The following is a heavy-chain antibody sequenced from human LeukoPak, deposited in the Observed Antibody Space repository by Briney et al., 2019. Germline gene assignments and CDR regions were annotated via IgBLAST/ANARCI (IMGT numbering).Heavy chain of an antibody. CDR3: ARDMFESGLAGRYYYYYYMDV. V-gene: IGHV3-21*01. J-gene: IGHJ6*03. CDR1: GFTFSSYA. CDR2: ISYSSSYI. Sequence: GGSLRLSCAASGFTFSSYAMSWVRQAPGKGLEWVSSISYSSSYIKYADLVKGRISISRDNAKNSLYLQMNSLRAEDTAVYYCARDMFESGLAGRYYYYYYMDVWGKGTTVTVSS. D-gene: IGHD3-10*02.